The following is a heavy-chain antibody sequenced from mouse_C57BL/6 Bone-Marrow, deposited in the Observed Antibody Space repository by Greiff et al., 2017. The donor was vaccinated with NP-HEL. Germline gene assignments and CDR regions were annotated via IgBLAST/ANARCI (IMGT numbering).Heavy chain of an antibody. Sequence: EVKLMESGGGLVKPGGSLKLSCAASGFTFSSYAVSWVRQTPEKRLEWVATISDGCSYTYYPDNVKGRFTISRDNAKNNLYLQMGHLKSEDTAMYYCARGTIVTSYWYFDVWGTGTTVTVSS. V-gene: IGHV5-4*03. CDR3: ARGTIVTSYWYFDV. CDR1: GFTFSSYA. D-gene: IGHD2-5*01. CDR2: ISDGCSYT. J-gene: IGHJ1*03.